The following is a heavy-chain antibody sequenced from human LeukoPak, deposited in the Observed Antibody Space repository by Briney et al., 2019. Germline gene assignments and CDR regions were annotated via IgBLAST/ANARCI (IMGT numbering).Heavy chain of an antibody. CDR2: IKQDGSEK. CDR3: AIQQWLASPIDY. CDR1: GFTFSSYW. J-gene: IGHJ4*02. V-gene: IGHV3-7*01. Sequence: GESLRLSCAASGFTFSSYWMSWVRQAPGKGLEWVANIKQDGSEKYYVDSVKGRFTISRDNAKNSLYLQMNSLRAEDTAVYYCAIQQWLASPIDYWGQGTLVTVSS. D-gene: IGHD6-19*01.